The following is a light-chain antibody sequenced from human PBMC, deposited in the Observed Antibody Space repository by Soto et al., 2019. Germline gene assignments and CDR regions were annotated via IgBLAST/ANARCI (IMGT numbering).Light chain of an antibody. CDR1: QSVSGSY. V-gene: IGKV3-20*01. Sequence: EIVMTQSPATLSVSPGGRATLSCRASQSVSGSYLAWYKQKPGQAPRLLIYGASSRATGIPDRFSGSGSGTDFTLTISRLEPEDFAVYYCQQYGSSPITFGQGTRLEIK. CDR3: QQYGSSPIT. CDR2: GAS. J-gene: IGKJ5*01.